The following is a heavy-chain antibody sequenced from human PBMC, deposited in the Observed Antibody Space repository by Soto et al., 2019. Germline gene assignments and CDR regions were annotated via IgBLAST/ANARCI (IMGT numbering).Heavy chain of an antibody. CDR2: IYPGDSDT. J-gene: IGHJ6*02. V-gene: IGHV5-51*01. CDR3: ARHHYDFWSDDGMDV. CDR1: GYSFTSYW. Sequence: GESLKISCKGSGYSFTSYWIGWVRQMPGKGLEWMGIIYPGDSDTRYSPSFQGQVTISADKSISTAYLQWSSLRASDTAMYYCARHHYDFWSDDGMDVWGQGTTVTVSS. D-gene: IGHD3-3*01.